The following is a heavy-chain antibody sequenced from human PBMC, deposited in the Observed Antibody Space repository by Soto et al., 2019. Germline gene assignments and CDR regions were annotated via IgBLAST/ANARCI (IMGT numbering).Heavy chain of an antibody. D-gene: IGHD2-15*01. J-gene: IGHJ4*02. CDR1: GGTFNTYT. CDR3: ARIPRYSYPPSDPLDN. V-gene: IGHV1-69*16. Sequence: QVHLVQSGSEVKKPGSSVTVSCKASGGTFNTYTFSWVRQAPGQGLEWMGSILPIMGSVNYAHDFRGRLSITTDPYTTTAYMELTSLTSHDTAIYYCARIPRYSYPPSDPLDNWGQVTLVTVSS. CDR2: ILPIMGSV.